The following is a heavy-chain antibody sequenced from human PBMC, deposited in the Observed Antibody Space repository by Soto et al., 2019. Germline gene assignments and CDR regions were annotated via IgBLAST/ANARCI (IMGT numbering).Heavy chain of an antibody. CDR3: ARGLDAVDL. J-gene: IGHJ3*01. V-gene: IGHV3-13*01. CDR2: IGTSVDT. Sequence: EEQLVESGGALVQPGGSLRLSCAASGFTFRSYDMHWVRQTSERGLEWVSAIGTSVDTYYPDSVKGRFPISRENAKNSLYLQMRSLSAGDTAIYYCARGLDAVDLWGRGTLVTVSS. CDR1: GFTFRSYD. D-gene: IGHD3-16*01.